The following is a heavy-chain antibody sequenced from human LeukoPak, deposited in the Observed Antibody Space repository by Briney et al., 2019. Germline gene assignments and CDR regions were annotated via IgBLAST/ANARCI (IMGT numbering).Heavy chain of an antibody. J-gene: IGHJ5*02. D-gene: IGHD6-13*01. V-gene: IGHV3-48*04. CDR1: GFTFSSYS. CDR2: ISSSSSPI. Sequence: PGGSLRLSCAASGFTFSSYSMSWVRQAPGKGLEWVSYISSSSSPIYYADSVKGRFTISRDNAKNSLYLQMNSLRAEDTAVYYCAREGAQLVLSSWFDPWGQGTLVTVSS. CDR3: AREGAQLVLSSWFDP.